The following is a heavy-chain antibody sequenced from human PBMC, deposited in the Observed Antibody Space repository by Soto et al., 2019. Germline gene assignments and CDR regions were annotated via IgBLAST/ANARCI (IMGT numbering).Heavy chain of an antibody. Sequence: EVQLLESGGGLVQPGGSLRLSCAASGFTFSSYAMSWVRQAPGKGLEWVSAISGSGGSTYYADSVKGRFTISRDNSKNTLYLQMNSLRAEDTAVYYCARGYDSSGYDHDAFDIWGQGTMVTVSS. CDR2: ISGSGGST. CDR3: ARGYDSSGYDHDAFDI. J-gene: IGHJ3*02. CDR1: GFTFSSYA. D-gene: IGHD3-22*01. V-gene: IGHV3-23*01.